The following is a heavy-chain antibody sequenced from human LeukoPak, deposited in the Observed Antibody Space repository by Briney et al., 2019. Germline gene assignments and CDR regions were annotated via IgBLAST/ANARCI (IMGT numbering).Heavy chain of an antibody. Sequence: GGSLRLSCAASGFTFSNYAMSWVRQAPGKGPEEVPGMSGSGGTTNYADAVKGRFTISRDNSKNTLYLHMDSLRVEDTALYYCAKDRRDFWSGYYGYFDYWGQGTLVTVSS. D-gene: IGHD3-3*01. J-gene: IGHJ4*02. CDR2: MSGSGGTT. V-gene: IGHV3-23*01. CDR1: GFTFSNYA. CDR3: AKDRRDFWSGYYGYFDY.